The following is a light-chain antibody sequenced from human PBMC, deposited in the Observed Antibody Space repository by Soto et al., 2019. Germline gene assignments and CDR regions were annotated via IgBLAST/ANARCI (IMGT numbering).Light chain of an antibody. J-gene: IGLJ2*01. V-gene: IGLV2-11*01. CDR1: SSDIGGYNF. CDR3: CSYAGSYTVS. CDR2: DVS. Sequence: QSVLAQPRSVSGSPGQSVTISCTGTSSDIGGYNFVSWYQQHPDKAPKLMIYDVSKRPSGVPDRFSGSKSGNTASLTISGLQTEGEGDYYCCSYAGSYTVSFGGGTKVTVL.